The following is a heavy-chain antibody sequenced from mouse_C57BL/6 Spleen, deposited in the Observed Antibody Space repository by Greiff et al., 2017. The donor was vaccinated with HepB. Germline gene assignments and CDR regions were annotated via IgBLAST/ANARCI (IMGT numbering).Heavy chain of an antibody. CDR3: ARWVPYYAMDY. CDR2: IYPGDGDT. J-gene: IGHJ4*01. D-gene: IGHD2-14*01. V-gene: IGHV1-82*01. Sequence: QVQLKQSGPELVKPGASVKISCKASGYAFSSSWMNWVKQRPGKGLEWIGRIYPGDGDTNYNGKFKGKATLTADKSSSTAYMQLSSLTSEDSAVYFCARWVPYYAMDYWGQGTSVTVSS. CDR1: GYAFSSSW.